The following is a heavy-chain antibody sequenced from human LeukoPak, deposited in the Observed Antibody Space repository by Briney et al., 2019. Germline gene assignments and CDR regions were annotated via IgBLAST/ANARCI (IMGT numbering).Heavy chain of an antibody. V-gene: IGHV1-18*01. J-gene: IGHJ4*02. CDR2: ISAYNGNT. D-gene: IGHD3-22*01. Sequence: GASVKVSCKASGYTFTSYGISWVRQAPGQGLEWMGWISAYNGNTNYAQKLQGRVTMTTDTSTSTAYMELRSLRSDDTAVYYCARLSFFGVYYDSSGYYDYWGQGTLVTVSS. CDR1: GYTFTSYG. CDR3: ARLSFFGVYYDSSGYYDY.